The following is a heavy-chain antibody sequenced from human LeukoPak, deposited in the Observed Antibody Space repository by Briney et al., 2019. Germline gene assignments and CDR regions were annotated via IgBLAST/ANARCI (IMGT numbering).Heavy chain of an antibody. CDR3: ARDRAYKSFNY. CDR2: IKPDGSEG. CDR1: GFTFSSSW. J-gene: IGHJ4*02. V-gene: IGHV3-7*04. Sequence: GGSLRLSCAASGFTFSSSWMTWVRQAPGKGLEWVATIKPDGSEGSYVDSVKGRSTISRDNAKNSLFLQMISLRAEDTAVYYCARDRAYKSFNYWGQGALVTVSS. D-gene: IGHD3-16*01.